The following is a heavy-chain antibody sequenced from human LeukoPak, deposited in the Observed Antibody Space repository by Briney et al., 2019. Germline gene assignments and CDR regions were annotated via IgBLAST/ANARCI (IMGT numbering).Heavy chain of an antibody. CDR3: ARAEITSGSLDF. V-gene: IGHV3-33*08. Sequence: QTGRSLRLSCAASGFTFSNYGMHWVRQAPGKGLEWVAVIWYDGSNKYYADSVKGRFTISRDNSKNTLYLQMNSLRAEDTAVYYCARAEITSGSLDFWGQGTLLTVSS. D-gene: IGHD1-26*01. CDR2: IWYDGSNK. J-gene: IGHJ4*02. CDR1: GFTFSNYG.